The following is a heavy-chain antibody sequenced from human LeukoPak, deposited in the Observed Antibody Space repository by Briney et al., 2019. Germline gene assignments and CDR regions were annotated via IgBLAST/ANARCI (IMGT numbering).Heavy chain of an antibody. CDR2: ISGSGGST. CDR3: ARGLTGYSYGFIDY. V-gene: IGHV3-23*01. Sequence: GGSLRLSCAASGFTLSSYAMSWVRQAPGKGLEWVSAISGSGGSTYYADSVKGRSTISRDNTKNTLYLQMNSLRAEDTAVYYCARGLTGYSYGFIDYWGQGTLVTVSS. J-gene: IGHJ4*02. D-gene: IGHD5-18*01. CDR1: GFTLSSYA.